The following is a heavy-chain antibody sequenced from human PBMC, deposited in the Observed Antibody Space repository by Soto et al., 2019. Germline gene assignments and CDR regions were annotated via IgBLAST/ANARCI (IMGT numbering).Heavy chain of an antibody. J-gene: IGHJ5*02. V-gene: IGHV4-59*01. CDR1: GGSISSYY. Sequence: SETLSLTCTVSGGSISSYYWSWIRQPPGKGLEWIGYIYYSGSTNYNPSLKSRVTISVDTSKNQFSLKLSSVTAADTAVYYCARVGYQPLGSWFDPWGQGTLVTVSS. D-gene: IGHD2-2*01. CDR2: IYYSGST. CDR3: ARVGYQPLGSWFDP.